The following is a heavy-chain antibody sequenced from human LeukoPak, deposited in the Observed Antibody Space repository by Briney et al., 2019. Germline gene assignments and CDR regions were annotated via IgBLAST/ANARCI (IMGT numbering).Heavy chain of an antibody. CDR3: AKDHCGGDCYPFYYYMDV. CDR2: IRYDGSNK. J-gene: IGHJ6*03. Sequence: GGSLRLSCAASGFTFSTYSMHWVRQAPGKGLEWVAFIRYDGSNKYYADSVKGRFTISRDNSKNTLYLQMNSLRAEDTAVYYCAKDHCGGDCYPFYYYMDVWGKGTTVTISS. D-gene: IGHD2-21*02. V-gene: IGHV3-30*02. CDR1: GFTFSTYS.